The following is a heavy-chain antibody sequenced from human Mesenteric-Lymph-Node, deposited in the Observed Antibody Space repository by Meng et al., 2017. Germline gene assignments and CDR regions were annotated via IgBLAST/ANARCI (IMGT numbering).Heavy chain of an antibody. D-gene: IGHD3-22*01. Sequence: QVQRVQLGGEGKRPGALVQASCKASGYTFTGYSMHWMRQAPGQGLEWMGRINPNPGGTDYAQKFQGRVTMTRDTSIRTDYMELSSLRSDDTAVYYCARDRLGYYDSSGPVDYWGQGTLVTVSS. V-gene: IGHV1-2*06. CDR1: GYTFTGYS. J-gene: IGHJ4*02. CDR3: ARDRLGYYDSSGPVDY. CDR2: INPNPGGT.